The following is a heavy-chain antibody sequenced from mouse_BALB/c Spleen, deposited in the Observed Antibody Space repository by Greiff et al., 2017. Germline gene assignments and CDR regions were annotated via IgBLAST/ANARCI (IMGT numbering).Heavy chain of an antibody. CDR2: INPYNDGT. V-gene: IGHV1-14*01. D-gene: IGHD2-1*01. CDR3: AKGGYGNSFAY. CDR1: GYTFTSYV. J-gene: IGHJ3*01. Sequence: VQRVESGPELVKPGASVKMSCKASGYTFTSYVMHWVKQKPGQGLEWIGYINPYNDGTKYNEKFKGKATLTSDKSSSTAYMELSSLTSEDSAVYYCAKGGYGNSFAYWGQGTLVTVSA.